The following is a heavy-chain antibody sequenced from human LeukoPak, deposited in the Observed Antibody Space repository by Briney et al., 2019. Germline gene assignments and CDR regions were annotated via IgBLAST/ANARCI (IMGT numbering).Heavy chain of an antibody. V-gene: IGHV4-59*08. CDR3: ARAPGYSYGYVHAFDI. J-gene: IGHJ3*02. CDR1: GGSISSYY. CDR2: IYYSGST. Sequence: SETLSLTCTVSGGSISSYYWSWIRQPPGKGLEWIGYIYYSGSTNYNPSLKSRVTISVDASKNQFSLKLSSVTAADTAVYYCARAPGYSYGYVHAFDIWGQGTMVTVSS. D-gene: IGHD5-18*01.